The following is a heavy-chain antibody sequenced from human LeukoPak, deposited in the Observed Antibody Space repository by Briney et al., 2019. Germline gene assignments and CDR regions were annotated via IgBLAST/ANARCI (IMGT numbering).Heavy chain of an antibody. CDR2: ISRSAALT. CDR3: AKGGLNWNYYYY. V-gene: IGHV3-23*01. Sequence: GGSLRLSCADSGVTFSSYAMSWVGQAQGKGVEWFSAISRSAALTYYPDSVKGRFTISTDNSNTTLYLQMNSLRAEDRAVYYCAKGGLNWNYYYYWGQGTLVTVSS. D-gene: IGHD1-1*01. J-gene: IGHJ4*02. CDR1: GVTFSSYA.